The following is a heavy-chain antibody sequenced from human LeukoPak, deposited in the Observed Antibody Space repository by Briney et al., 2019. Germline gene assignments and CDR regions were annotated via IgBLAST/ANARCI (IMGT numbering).Heavy chain of an antibody. CDR3: ASIRGTLGY. CDR1: GFTFSDHF. J-gene: IGHJ4*02. D-gene: IGHD1-26*01. CDR2: IKNKANSYIT. V-gene: IGHV3-72*01. Sequence: PGGSLRLSCAASGFTFSDHFMDWVRQAPGKGLEWVGRIKNKANSYITQYAASMEGRFTISRDDSKNSLYLQMSNPKTEDTAMYYCASIRGTLGYWGQGTVVTVYS.